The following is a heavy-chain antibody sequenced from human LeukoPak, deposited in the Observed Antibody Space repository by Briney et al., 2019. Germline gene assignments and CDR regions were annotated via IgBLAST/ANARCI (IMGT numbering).Heavy chain of an antibody. J-gene: IGHJ3*02. CDR2: TYTSGST. D-gene: IGHD2-2*01. CDR1: GGSISSNY. CDR3: ARDKYCSSTTCYGLSAFDI. V-gene: IGHV4-4*07. Sequence: PSETLSLTCTVSGGSISSNYRSWIRQPAGKGLEWIGRTYTSGSTNYNPSLKSRVTMSVDTSKNQVSLRLTSVTAADTAVYYCARDKYCSSTTCYGLSAFDIWGQGTMVTVSS.